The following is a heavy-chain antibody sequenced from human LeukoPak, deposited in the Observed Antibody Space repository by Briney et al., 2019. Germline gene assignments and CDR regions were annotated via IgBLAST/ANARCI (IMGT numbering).Heavy chain of an antibody. J-gene: IGHJ4*02. CDR1: GYPFTTYA. Sequence: ASVKVSCKASGYPFTTYAITWVRQAPGQGLEWVGWISPYSDNTQYAQKFQDRVTMTTDTSTNTAYMELQRLRSDDTAMYYCARNDVTVSGVATSTSHYWGQGTLVTVSS. V-gene: IGHV1-18*01. CDR2: ISPYSDNT. CDR3: ARNDVTVSGVATSTSHY. D-gene: IGHD5-12*01.